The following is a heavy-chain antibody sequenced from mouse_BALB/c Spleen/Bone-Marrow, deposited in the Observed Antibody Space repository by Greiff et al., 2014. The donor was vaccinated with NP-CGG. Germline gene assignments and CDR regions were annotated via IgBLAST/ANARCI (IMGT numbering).Heavy chain of an antibody. V-gene: IGHV5-17*02. J-gene: IGHJ2*01. D-gene: IGHD4-1*01. CDR3: TRGGNWDDFDY. Sequence: EVKLMESGGGLVQPGGSRKLSCAASGFTFSSFGMHWVRQAPEKGLEWVAYISSGSSTIFYADTVKGRFTVSRDNHKNTLFLQMTSLRSEDTAMYYCTRGGNWDDFDYWGQGTTLTVSS. CDR1: GFTFSSFG. CDR2: ISSGSSTI.